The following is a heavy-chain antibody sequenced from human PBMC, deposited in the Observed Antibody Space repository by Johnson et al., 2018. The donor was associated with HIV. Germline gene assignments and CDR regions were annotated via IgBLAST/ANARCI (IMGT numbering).Heavy chain of an antibody. CDR2: IGTAGDT. J-gene: IGHJ3*02. CDR3: ARDGRDLVTRGAFDI. V-gene: IGHV3-13*01. D-gene: IGHD5-18*01. CDR1: GFTFNNYD. Sequence: VQLVESGGGVVQPGRSLRLSCAASGFTFNNYDMHWVRRATGKGLEWVSAIGTAGDTCYPDSVKGRFTISRDNSNNMGYLQMDSLRPEDTAVYYCARDGRDLVTRGAFDIWGQGTMVTVSS.